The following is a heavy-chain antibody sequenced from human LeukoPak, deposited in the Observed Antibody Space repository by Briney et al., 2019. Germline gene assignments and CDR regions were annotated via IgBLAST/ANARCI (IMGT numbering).Heavy chain of an antibody. V-gene: IGHV1-46*03. Sequence: GASVKVSCKASGYTFTSYYMHWVRQAPGQGLEWMGIINPSGGSTSYAQKFQGRVTMTRDTSTSTVYMELSSLTSEATAVYYCASAARRSSAAYNWFDPWGQGTLVTVSS. D-gene: IGHD6-19*01. J-gene: IGHJ5*02. CDR2: INPSGGST. CDR3: ASAARRSSAAYNWFDP. CDR1: GYTFTSYY.